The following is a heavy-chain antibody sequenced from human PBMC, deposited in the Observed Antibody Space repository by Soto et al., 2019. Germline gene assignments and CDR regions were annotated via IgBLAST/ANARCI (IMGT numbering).Heavy chain of an antibody. V-gene: IGHV4-31*03. J-gene: IGHJ1*01. CDR1: GGSISSGGYY. D-gene: IGHD4-17*01. Sequence: QVQLQESGPGLVKPSQTLSLTCTVSGGSISSGGYYWSWIRQHPGKGLEWIGYIYYSGSTYYNPSLKSRVTLSVDTSKTQVSLKLSSVTAADTAVYYCARGPDRLRIHLRLDWGQGTLVTVSS. CDR2: IYYSGST. CDR3: ARGPDRLRIHLRLD.